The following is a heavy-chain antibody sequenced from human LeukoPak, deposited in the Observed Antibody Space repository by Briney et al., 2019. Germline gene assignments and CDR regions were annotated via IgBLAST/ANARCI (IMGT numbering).Heavy chain of an antibody. Sequence: PSETLSLTCTVSGGSISSSSYYWGWLREPPGKGLEWIGSIYYSGSTYYNPSLKSRVTISVDTSKNQFSLKLSSVAAADTAVYYCARPYGSGSYFDYWGQGTLVTASS. CDR2: IYYSGST. CDR1: GGSISSSSYY. V-gene: IGHV4-39*01. J-gene: IGHJ4*02. D-gene: IGHD3-10*01. CDR3: ARPYGSGSYFDY.